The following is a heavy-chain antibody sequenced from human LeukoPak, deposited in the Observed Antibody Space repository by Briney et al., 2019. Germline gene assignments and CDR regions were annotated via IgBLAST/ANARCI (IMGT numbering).Heavy chain of an antibody. Sequence: LSLTCSVSGYSISRGYYWGWIRQPPGKGLEWVSYISTTSSTIYYADSVKGRFTISRDNAKNSLYLQMNSLRAEDTAVYYCARVHGGYPFDYWGQGTLVTVSS. CDR1: GYSISRGYY. CDR2: ISTTSSTI. CDR3: ARVHGGYPFDY. V-gene: IGHV3-11*04. D-gene: IGHD2-15*01. J-gene: IGHJ4*02.